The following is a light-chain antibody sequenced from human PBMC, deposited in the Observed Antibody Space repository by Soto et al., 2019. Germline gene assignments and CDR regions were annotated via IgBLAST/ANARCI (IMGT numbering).Light chain of an antibody. CDR3: QSYDRSLSSPI. CDR1: SSNIGAEYD. CDR2: GNI. Sequence: QSVLTQPPSVSGAPGQRVAISCTGSSSNIGAEYDVHWYQQLPGTAPKRLIYGNINRPSGVPDRFSGSKSGTSASLAITGLQADDEADYYCQSYDRSLSSPIFGGGTQLT. V-gene: IGLV1-40*01. J-gene: IGLJ2*01.